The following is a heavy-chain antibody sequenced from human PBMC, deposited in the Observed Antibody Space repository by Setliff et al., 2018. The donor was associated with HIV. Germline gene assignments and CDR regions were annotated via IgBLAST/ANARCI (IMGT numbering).Heavy chain of an antibody. CDR3: ARVRLTMIMMVDYFDQ. D-gene: IGHD3-22*01. Sequence: ASETLSLTCTVSGGSISSSSYYWGWVRQPPGKGLEWIGSIYYSGSTYYNPSLKSRVTISVDTSKNQFSLKLSSVTAADTAVYYCARVRLTMIMMVDYFDQWGRGTLVTVSS. CDR2: IYYSGST. J-gene: IGHJ4*02. CDR1: GGSISSSSYY. V-gene: IGHV4-39*01.